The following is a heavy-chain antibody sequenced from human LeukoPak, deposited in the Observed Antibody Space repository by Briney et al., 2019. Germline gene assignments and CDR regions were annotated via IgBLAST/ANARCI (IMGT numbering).Heavy chain of an antibody. CDR1: GFTFSSYG. D-gene: IGHD2-15*01. CDR3: AKDIDYGDY. V-gene: IGHV3-30*02. J-gene: IGHJ4*02. CDR2: IRYDGRNK. Sequence: GGSMRLSCAASGFTFSSYGMHWVRQAPGKGLELVAFIRYDGRNKYYADSVKGRFTISRDNSKNTLYLQMNSLRAEDTAVYYCAKDIDYGDYWGQGTLVTVSS.